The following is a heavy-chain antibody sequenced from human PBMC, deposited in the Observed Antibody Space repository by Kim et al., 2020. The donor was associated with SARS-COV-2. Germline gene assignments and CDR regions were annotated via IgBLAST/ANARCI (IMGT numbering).Heavy chain of an antibody. V-gene: IGHV1-46*01. D-gene: IGHD2-15*01. Sequence: SYAQKFQGRVTMTRDTSTSTVYMELSSLRSEDTAVYYCASQVVVAAKTDYWGQGTLVTVSS. J-gene: IGHJ4*02. CDR3: ASQVVVAAKTDY.